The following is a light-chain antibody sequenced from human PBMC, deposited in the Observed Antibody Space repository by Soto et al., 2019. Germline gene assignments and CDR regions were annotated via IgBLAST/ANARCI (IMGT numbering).Light chain of an antibody. CDR1: SSNIGAGYD. CDR2: GNS. CDR3: QSYDRSLSVV. Sequence: QSVLTQPPSVSGAPGQSVTISCTGSSSNIGAGYDVHWYQQLPGTAPKLLIYGNSNRPSGVPDRFSGSKSGTSASLAITGLQAEDEADYYCQSYDRSLSVVFGGGTKLTVL. J-gene: IGLJ2*01. V-gene: IGLV1-40*01.